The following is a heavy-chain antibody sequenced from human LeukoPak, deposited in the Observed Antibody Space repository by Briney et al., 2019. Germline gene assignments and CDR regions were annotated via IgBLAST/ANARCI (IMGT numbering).Heavy chain of an antibody. D-gene: IGHD4-17*01. Sequence: SETLSLTCTVSGGSISSYYWSWIRQPPGKGLEWIGYIYYSGSTNYNPSLKSRVTISVDTSKNQFSLKLSSVTAADTAVYYCARDRDYGDYDYRGQGTLVTVSS. J-gene: IGHJ4*02. CDR3: ARDRDYGDYDY. CDR2: IYYSGST. CDR1: GGSISSYY. V-gene: IGHV4-59*01.